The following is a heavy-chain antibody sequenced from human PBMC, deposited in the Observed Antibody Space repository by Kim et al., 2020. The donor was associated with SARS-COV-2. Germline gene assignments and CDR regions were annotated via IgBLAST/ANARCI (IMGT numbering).Heavy chain of an antibody. V-gene: IGHV3-23*01. CDR1: GFTFSSYG. D-gene: IGHD6-19*01. CDR3: AKSGSGWYSDY. CDR2: IRGSGVST. Sequence: GGSLRLSCAASGFTFSSYGMNWVHQAPGKGLEWVSGIRGSGVSTDSADSVKGRFTISRDNSKNTLYLQMNSLRAEDTAIYYCAKSGSGWYSDYWGQGTLVTVSS. J-gene: IGHJ4*02.